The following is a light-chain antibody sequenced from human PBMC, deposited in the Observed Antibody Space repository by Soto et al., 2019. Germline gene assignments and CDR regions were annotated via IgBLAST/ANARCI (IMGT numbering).Light chain of an antibody. J-gene: IGKJ3*01. CDR3: EQYGSSPPTFT. V-gene: IGKV3-20*01. CDR2: GAS. Sequence: ETVLTQSPGTLSLSPGERATLSCRASQSVSSNYLAWYQQKPGQAPRLLIYGASSWATGIPDRFSGSGSGTDFTLTITRLELEDFAVYYCEQYGSSPPTFTFGPGTKVDIK. CDR1: QSVSSNY.